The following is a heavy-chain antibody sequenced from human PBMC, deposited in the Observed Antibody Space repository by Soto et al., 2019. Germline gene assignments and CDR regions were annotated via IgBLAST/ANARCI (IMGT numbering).Heavy chain of an antibody. CDR1: AGTLSTSSYY. J-gene: IGHJ6*02. CDR3: ARHEGRDFNYGYYYHDVLPV. D-gene: IGHD3-10*01. Sequence: TWTVSAGTLSTSSYYGCGLRKPPGKGLEGIGSVYYSGSTYYNPSLKSRVTISVETSQNQYSLNLSSVSAADSAVNSCARHEGRDFNYGYYYHDVLPVWGQRSS. CDR2: VYYSGST. V-gene: IGHV4-39*01.